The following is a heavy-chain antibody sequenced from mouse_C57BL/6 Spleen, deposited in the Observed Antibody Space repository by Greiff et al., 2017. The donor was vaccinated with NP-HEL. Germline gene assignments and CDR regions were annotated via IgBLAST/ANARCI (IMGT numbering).Heavy chain of an antibody. D-gene: IGHD2-4*01. Sequence: EVKLMESGEGLVKPGGSLKLSCAASGFTFSSYAMSWVRQTPEKRLEWVAYISSGGDYIYYADTVKGRFTISRDNARNTLYLQMSSLKSEDTAMYYCTRGGDYDGVDYWGQGTTLTVSS. CDR3: TRGGDYDGVDY. CDR1: GFTFSSYA. CDR2: ISSGGDYI. V-gene: IGHV5-9-1*02. J-gene: IGHJ2*01.